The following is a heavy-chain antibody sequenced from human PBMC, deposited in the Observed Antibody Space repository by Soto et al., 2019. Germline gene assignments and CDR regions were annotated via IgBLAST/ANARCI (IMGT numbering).Heavy chain of an antibody. V-gene: IGHV1-3*01. CDR3: GRCVGTGHYYCGMDV. J-gene: IGHJ6*02. CDR1: GYTFTSYA. CDR2: INAGNGNT. Sequence: QVQLVQSGAEVKKPGASVKVSCKASGYTFTSYAMHWVRQAPGQRLEWMGWINAGNGNTKYSQKFQGRVTITRDTSARTTCMDLRSLSAEDATVYYCGRCVGTGHYYCGMDVWGQGTTVTVS. D-gene: IGHD1-1*01.